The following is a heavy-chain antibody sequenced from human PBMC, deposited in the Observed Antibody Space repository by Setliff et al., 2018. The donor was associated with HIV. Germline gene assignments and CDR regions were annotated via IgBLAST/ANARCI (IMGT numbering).Heavy chain of an antibody. Sequence: GSLRLSCAASGFTFDRYWMHWVRQAPGEGLVWVSRVNTDGSIKTYADSVKDRFTISRDNAKNTLYLQMNRLRAEDTGVYYCHSGYDTEEQSYFDYWGQGALVTVSS. CDR3: HSGYDTEEQSYFDY. CDR2: VNTDGSIK. D-gene: IGHD5-12*01. J-gene: IGHJ4*02. V-gene: IGHV3-74*01. CDR1: GFTFDRYW.